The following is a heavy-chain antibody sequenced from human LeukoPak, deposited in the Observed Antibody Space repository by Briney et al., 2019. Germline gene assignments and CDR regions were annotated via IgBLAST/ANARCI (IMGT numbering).Heavy chain of an antibody. CDR2: ISSNGGST. Sequence: GGSLRLSCSASGFTFSSYAMHWVRQAPGKGLEYVSAISSNGGSTYYADSVKGRFTISRDNSKNTLYLQMSSLRAEYTAVYYCVKDFYPDSSSWYVEVFDYWGQGTLVTVSS. J-gene: IGHJ4*02. D-gene: IGHD6-13*01. CDR1: GFTFSSYA. CDR3: VKDFYPDSSSWYVEVFDY. V-gene: IGHV3-64D*06.